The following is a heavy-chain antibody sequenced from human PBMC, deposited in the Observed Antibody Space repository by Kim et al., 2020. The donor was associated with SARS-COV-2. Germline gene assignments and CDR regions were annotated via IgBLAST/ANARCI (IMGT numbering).Heavy chain of an antibody. CDR3: ARHLREDPLLTYSSGSDY. J-gene: IGHJ4*02. CDR1: GYSFTSYW. Sequence: GESLKISCKGSGYSFTSYWISWVRQMPGKGLEWMGRIDPSDSYTNYSPSFQGHVTISADKSISTAYLQWSSLKASDTAMYYCARHLREDPLLTYSSGSDYWGQGTLVTVSS. CDR2: IDPSDSYT. D-gene: IGHD6-19*01. V-gene: IGHV5-10-1*01.